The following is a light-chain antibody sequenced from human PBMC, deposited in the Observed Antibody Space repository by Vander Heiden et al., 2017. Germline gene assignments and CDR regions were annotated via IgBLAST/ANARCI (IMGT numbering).Light chain of an antibody. J-gene: IGKJ5*01. CDR1: QDIGSF. V-gene: IGKV1-9*01. CDR3: QQRDSHPNT. CDR2: AAS. Sequence: DIQLTQSPSFLSASVGDRVTITCRASQDIGSFLAWYQQKPGKAPNLLIYAASTLQSGVPERFSGSGSGTEFTLTISSLQSEDFAIYYCQQRDSHPNTFGQGTRLEIK.